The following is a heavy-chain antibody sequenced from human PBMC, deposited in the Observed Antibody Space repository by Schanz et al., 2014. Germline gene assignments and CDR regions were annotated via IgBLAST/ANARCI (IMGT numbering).Heavy chain of an antibody. CDR2: IYSGDNT. Sequence: EVKLVESGGAVVRPGGSLRLSCAASGFTFEDYTIHWVRQRLGKGLEWVSVIYSGDNTYYADSVKGRFTISRDNSKNTVYLQMNSLRAEDTAVYFCASLIGTTSAHFYGMDVWGQGTTVTVSS. CDR1: GFTFEDYT. D-gene: IGHD1-7*01. V-gene: IGHV3-66*01. J-gene: IGHJ6*02. CDR3: ASLIGTTSAHFYGMDV.